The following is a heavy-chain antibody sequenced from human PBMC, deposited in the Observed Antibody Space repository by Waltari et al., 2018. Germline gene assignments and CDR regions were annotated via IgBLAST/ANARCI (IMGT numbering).Heavy chain of an antibody. V-gene: IGHV4-39*01. Sequence: QLQLQESGPGLVKPSETLSLTCTVSGGSISSSSYYWGWIRQPPGKGLEWIGTIYYSGSTDYNPSLKSRVTISVDTSKNQFSLKLSSVTAADTAVYYCARRWLQSGYFDYWGQGTLVTVSS. J-gene: IGHJ4*02. CDR2: IYYSGST. CDR3: ARRWLQSGYFDY. CDR1: GGSISSSSYY. D-gene: IGHD5-12*01.